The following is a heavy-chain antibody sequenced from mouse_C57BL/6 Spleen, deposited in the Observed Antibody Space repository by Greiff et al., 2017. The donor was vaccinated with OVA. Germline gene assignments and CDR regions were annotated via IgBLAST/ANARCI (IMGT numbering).Heavy chain of an antibody. V-gene: IGHV1-78*01. CDR3: ARNHYGSHWYFDV. D-gene: IGHD1-1*01. CDR2: IYPRDGST. CDR1: GYTFTDHT. Sequence: VQLQESDAELVKPGASVKISCKVSGYTFTDHTIHWMKQRPEQGLEWIGYIYPRDGSTKYNEKFKGKATLTADKSSSTAYMQLNSLTSEDSAVYFCARNHYGSHWYFDVWGTGTTVTVSS. J-gene: IGHJ1*03.